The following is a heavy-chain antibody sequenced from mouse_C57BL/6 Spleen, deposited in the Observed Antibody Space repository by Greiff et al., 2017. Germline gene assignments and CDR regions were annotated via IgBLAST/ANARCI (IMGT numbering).Heavy chain of an antibody. D-gene: IGHD2-4*01. CDR1: GYTFTEYT. Sequence: VQLQQSGAELVKPGASVKLSCKASGYTFTEYTIHWVKQRPGQGLEWIGWIYPGSGSTNYNEKFKDKATLTADKSSSTVYMELSRLTSEDSAVYYCARHEWSSYYDYDGCVMDYWGQGTSVTVSS. CDR3: ARHEWSSYYDYDGCVMDY. CDR2: IYPGSGST. V-gene: IGHV1-62-2*01. J-gene: IGHJ4*01.